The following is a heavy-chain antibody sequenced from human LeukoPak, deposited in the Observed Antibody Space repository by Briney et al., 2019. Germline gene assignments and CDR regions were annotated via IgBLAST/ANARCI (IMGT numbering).Heavy chain of an antibody. D-gene: IGHD6-13*01. CDR3: ARIAAAGYGVYYFDY. J-gene: IGHJ4*02. CDR1: GYTFTGYY. CDR2: INPNSGGT. Sequence: ASVKVSCKASGYTFTGYYMHWVRQAPGQGLEWMGWINPNSGGTNYAQKFQGRVTMTRDTSISTAYMELSRLRSDDRAVYYCARIAAAGYGVYYFDYWGQETLVTVSS. V-gene: IGHV1-2*02.